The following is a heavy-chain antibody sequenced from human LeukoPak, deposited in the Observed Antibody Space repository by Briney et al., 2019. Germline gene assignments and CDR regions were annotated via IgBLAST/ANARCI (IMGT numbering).Heavy chain of an antibody. CDR1: GGSISSGDYF. Sequence: SQTLSLTCDVSGGSISSGDYFWNWIRQPPGKGLEWIGNTYRSGTTYYNPSLKSRVTISLDRSKNQFSLKLSSVTAADTAVYHCARGDQGIDYWGQGTLVTVSS. CDR3: ARGDQGIDY. CDR2: TYRSGTT. J-gene: IGHJ4*02. V-gene: IGHV4-30-2*01. D-gene: IGHD2-2*01.